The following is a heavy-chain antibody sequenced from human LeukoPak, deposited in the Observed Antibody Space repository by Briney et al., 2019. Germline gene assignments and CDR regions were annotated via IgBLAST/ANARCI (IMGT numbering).Heavy chain of an antibody. V-gene: IGHV3-21*01. CDR2: ITTSGSYT. D-gene: IGHD1-26*01. CDR3: ARDPYSGAYGDTYYYFMDV. CDR1: GFSFSSYN. Sequence: GGSLRLSCEVSGFSFSSYNMDWVRQTPGKGLEWISSITTSGSYTFYADSVKGRFTISRDNARNSLYLQMNSLTAEDPAVYYCARDPYSGAYGDTYYYFMDVWGKGTTVTISS. J-gene: IGHJ6*03.